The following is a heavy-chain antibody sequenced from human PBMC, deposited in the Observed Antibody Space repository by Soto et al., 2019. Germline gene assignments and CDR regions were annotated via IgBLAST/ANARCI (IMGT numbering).Heavy chain of an antibody. Sequence: GGSLRLSCAASGFTFSSYGMHWVRQAPGKGLEWVAVISYDGSNKYYADSVKGRFTISRDNSKNTLYLQMNSLRAEDTAVYYCAKERIYDYVWGGYQGPYYFDYWGQGTLVTVSS. V-gene: IGHV3-30*18. CDR1: GFTFSSYG. J-gene: IGHJ4*02. D-gene: IGHD3-16*01. CDR2: ISYDGSNK. CDR3: AKERIYDYVWGGYQGPYYFDY.